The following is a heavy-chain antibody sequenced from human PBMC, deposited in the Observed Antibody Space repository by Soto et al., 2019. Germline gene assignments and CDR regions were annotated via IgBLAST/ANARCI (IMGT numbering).Heavy chain of an antibody. V-gene: IGHV1-46*01. D-gene: IGHD3-9*01. CDR1: GYTFTSYY. Sequence: ASVKGSCKASGYTFTSYYSHWVRQAPGQGLEWMGIINPRGGITTYAQKFQGRLTMTGDTSTSTVYMELSSLRSEDTAVYYCARDGPRDFDWLYAYWGQGTLVTVSS. CDR2: INPRGGIT. CDR3: ARDGPRDFDWLYAY. J-gene: IGHJ4*02.